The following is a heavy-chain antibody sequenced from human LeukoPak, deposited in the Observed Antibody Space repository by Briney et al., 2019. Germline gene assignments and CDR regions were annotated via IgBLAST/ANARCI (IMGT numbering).Heavy chain of an antibody. D-gene: IGHD1-1*01. CDR2: IWYDGSNK. J-gene: IGHJ3*02. Sequence: GGSLRLSCAASGFTFSSYGMHWVRQAPGKGLEWVAVIWYDGSNKYYADSVKGRFTISRDNSKNTLYLQMNSLRAEDTAVYYCARRLSLERLTAFDIWGQGTMVTVSS. V-gene: IGHV3-33*01. CDR1: GFTFSSYG. CDR3: ARRLSLERLTAFDI.